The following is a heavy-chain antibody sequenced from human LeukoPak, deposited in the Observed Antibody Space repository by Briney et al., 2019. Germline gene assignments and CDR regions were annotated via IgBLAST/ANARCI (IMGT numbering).Heavy chain of an antibody. CDR3: ARDYYGDYNFDY. CDR1: GFTFSSYS. J-gene: IGHJ4*02. Sequence: GRSLRLSCAASGFTFSSYSMNWVRQAPGKGLEWVSSISSSSNYIYYADSVKGRFTISRDNAKNSLYLQMNSLRAEDTAVYYCARDYYGDYNFDYWGQGTLVTVSS. D-gene: IGHD4-17*01. CDR2: ISSSSNYI. V-gene: IGHV3-21*01.